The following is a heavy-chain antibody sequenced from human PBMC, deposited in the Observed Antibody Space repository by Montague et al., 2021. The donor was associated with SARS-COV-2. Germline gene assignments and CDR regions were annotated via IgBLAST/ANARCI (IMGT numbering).Heavy chain of an antibody. CDR3: ARDTGKSGALDI. CDR1: GGSISSGGYY. CDR2: IYYSGST. D-gene: IGHD3-10*01. V-gene: IGHV4-31*03. Sequence: TLSLTCTVSGGSISSGGYYWSWIRQHPGKGLEWIGYIYYSGSTYSNPSLKSRVTISVDTSKNQFSLKLSSVTAADTSVYYCARDTGKSGALDIWGQGTMVTVSS. J-gene: IGHJ3*02.